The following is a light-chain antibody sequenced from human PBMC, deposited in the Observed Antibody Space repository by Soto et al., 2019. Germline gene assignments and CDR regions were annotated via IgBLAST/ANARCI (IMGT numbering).Light chain of an antibody. J-gene: IGLJ3*02. CDR1: SSDVGAYDF. V-gene: IGLV2-14*01. Sequence: QSVLTQPASVSGSPGQSITISCTGTSSDVGAYDFVSWYQHHPGKAPKLIIYQVSNRPSGASNRFSGSKSGNTASLTISGLQAEDEADYYCSSYRGTITLVVFGGGTKVTVL. CDR2: QVS. CDR3: SSYRGTITLVV.